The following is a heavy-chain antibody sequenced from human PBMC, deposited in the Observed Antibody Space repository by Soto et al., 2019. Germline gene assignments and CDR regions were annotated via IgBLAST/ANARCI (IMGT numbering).Heavy chain of an antibody. CDR3: ARVSPGFGEFPDAFDI. Sequence: QVQLVESGGGVVQPGRSLRLSCAASGFTFSSYGMHWVRQAPGKGLEWVAVIWYDGSNKYYADSVKGRFTISRDNSKNTLYLQMNSLRAEDTAVYYCARVSPGFGEFPDAFDIWGQGTMVTVSS. D-gene: IGHD3-10*01. V-gene: IGHV3-33*01. CDR2: IWYDGSNK. CDR1: GFTFSSYG. J-gene: IGHJ3*02.